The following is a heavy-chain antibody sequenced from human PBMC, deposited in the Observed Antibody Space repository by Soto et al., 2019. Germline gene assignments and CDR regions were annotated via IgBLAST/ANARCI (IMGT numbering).Heavy chain of an antibody. J-gene: IGHJ4*02. CDR1: GGSVSSGSYY. V-gene: IGHV4-61*01. D-gene: IGHD3-22*01. Sequence: SETLSLTFTVSGGSVSSGSYYWSWIRQPPGKGLEWIGYIYYSGSTNYNPSLKSRVTISVDTSKNQFSLKLSSVTAADTAVYYCARGGRYYYDSSGITPVDYWSQGTLVTVSS. CDR2: IYYSGST. CDR3: ARGGRYYYDSSGITPVDY.